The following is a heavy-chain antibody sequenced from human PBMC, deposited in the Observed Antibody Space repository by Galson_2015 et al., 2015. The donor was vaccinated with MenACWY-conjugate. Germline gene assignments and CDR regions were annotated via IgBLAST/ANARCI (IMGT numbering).Heavy chain of an antibody. Sequence: SLRLSCAVSGITFKNAWMNWVRQTPGKGLEWVSAISSSGSNTYYADSARGRFAISRDNSKNTVYLHLSSLRAEDTAIYFCARRTDWGTDQRPDLDFWGQGTLVTVSS. CDR2: ISSSGSNT. CDR1: GITFKNAW. CDR3: ARRTDWGTDQRPDLDF. D-gene: IGHD7-27*01. J-gene: IGHJ4*02. V-gene: IGHV3-23*01.